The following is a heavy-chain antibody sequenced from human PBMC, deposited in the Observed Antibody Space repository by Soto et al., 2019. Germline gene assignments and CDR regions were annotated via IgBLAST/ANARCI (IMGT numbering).Heavy chain of an antibody. V-gene: IGHV5-51*01. CDR3: ARQIYDSDTGPNFQYYFDS. D-gene: IGHD3-22*01. CDR2: IHPGDSDT. CDR1: GYSFTSYW. Sequence: PGESLKISCEASGYSFTSYWIGWVRQMPGKGLEWMGIIHPGDSDTKYSPSFQGQVTISVDKSITTAYLQWSSLKASDTAMYYCARQIYDSDTGPNFQYYFDSWGQGTPVTAPQ. J-gene: IGHJ4*02.